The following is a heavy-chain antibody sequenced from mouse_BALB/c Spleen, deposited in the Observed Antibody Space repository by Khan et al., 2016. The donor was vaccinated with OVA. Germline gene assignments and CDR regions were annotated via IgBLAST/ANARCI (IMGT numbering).Heavy chain of an antibody. CDR1: GYTFTDYA. Sequence: VQLKQSGPELVRPGVSVKISCKGSGYTFTDYAMHWVKQSHAKSLEWIGLISTYSGNTNYKQKFKGKATLTVDKSSSTAYMELTRLTSEDSAIYYCTRPAYDGYYDYWDQGTTLTLAS. D-gene: IGHD2-3*01. J-gene: IGHJ2*01. CDR2: ISTYSGNT. CDR3: TRPAYDGYYDY. V-gene: IGHV1S137*01.